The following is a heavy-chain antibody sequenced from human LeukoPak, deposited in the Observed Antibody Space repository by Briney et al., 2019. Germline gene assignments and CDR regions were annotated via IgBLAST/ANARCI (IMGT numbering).Heavy chain of an antibody. CDR3: ARANTVHYYFDY. CDR1: GFSFSDYY. D-gene: IGHD4-11*01. J-gene: IGHJ4*02. CDR2: ISSSGTTI. V-gene: IGHV3-11*04. Sequence: GGSLRLSCAASGFSFSDYYMSWIRQAPGKGLEWVSYISSSGTTIQYADSVKGRFTISRDNAKNSLYLQMNTLRAEDTAVYYCARANTVHYYFDYWGQGTLVTVSS.